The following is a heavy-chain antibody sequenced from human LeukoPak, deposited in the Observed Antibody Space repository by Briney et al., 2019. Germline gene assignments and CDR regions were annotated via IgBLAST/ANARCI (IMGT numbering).Heavy chain of an antibody. D-gene: IGHD2-21*02. Sequence: GGSLRLSCAASGFTFSSYAMHWVRQAPGKRLEWVAVISYDGSNKYYADSVKGRFTISRDNSKNTLYLQMNSLRAEDTAMYYCARGHIVVLTAPDYWGQGTLVTVSS. CDR3: ARGHIVVLTAPDY. V-gene: IGHV3-30*04. J-gene: IGHJ4*02. CDR1: GFTFSSYA. CDR2: ISYDGSNK.